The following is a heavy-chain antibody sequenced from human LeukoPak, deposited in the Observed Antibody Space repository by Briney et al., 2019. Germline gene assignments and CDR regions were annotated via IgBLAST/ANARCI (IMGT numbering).Heavy chain of an antibody. CDR2: IYPGDSDT. V-gene: IGHV5-51*01. D-gene: IGHD3-22*01. J-gene: IGHJ4*02. CDR1: GYSFTNYW. Sequence: GESLKISCKGSGYSFTNYWIGWVRQMPGKGLEWMGIIYPGDSDTKYSPSFQGQVTISADRSISTAYLQWSSLKASDTAMYYCATLRSGYYYDYFDYWGQGTLVTVSS. CDR3: ATLRSGYYYDYFDY.